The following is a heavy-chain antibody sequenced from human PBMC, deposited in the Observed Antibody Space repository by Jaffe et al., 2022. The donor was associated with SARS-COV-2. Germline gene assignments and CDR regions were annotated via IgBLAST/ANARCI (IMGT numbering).Heavy chain of an antibody. Sequence: QVQLQESGPGLVKPSQTLSLTCTVSGGSISSGGYYWNWIRQHPGKGLEWIGYIYYSGSTYYNPSLKSRVTISVDTSKNQFSLKLSSVTAADTAVYYCAREWKAVGTGDYYYHYGMDVWGQGTTVTVSS. D-gene: IGHD1-1*01. CDR1: GGSISSGGYY. CDR3: AREWKAVGTGDYYYHYGMDV. V-gene: IGHV4-31*03. J-gene: IGHJ6*02. CDR2: IYYSGST.